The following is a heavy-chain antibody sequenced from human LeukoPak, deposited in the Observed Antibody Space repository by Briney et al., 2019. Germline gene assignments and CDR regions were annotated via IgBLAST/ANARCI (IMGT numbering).Heavy chain of an antibody. D-gene: IGHD6-19*01. V-gene: IGHV4-59*12. CDR2: ISARGST. CDR1: GCTISSYY. Sequence: PAGTLSLTCSASGCTISSYYWRWVRQPPGKGLEFIGNISARGSTKHNPSLKSRVTMSVDTSKNQSSLKLSLVTAADTAVYYWASGVAGTWGQVAELWRQGKIVTVSS. CDR3: ASGVAGTWGQVAEL. J-gene: IGHJ3*01.